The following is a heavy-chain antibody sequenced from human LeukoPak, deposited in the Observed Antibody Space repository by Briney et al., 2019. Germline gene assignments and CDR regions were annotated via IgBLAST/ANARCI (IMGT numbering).Heavy chain of an antibody. CDR3: ARDGYYGSGSYSAPDY. CDR1: GYTFTSCG. J-gene: IGHJ4*02. Sequence: ASVTVSCTSSGYTFTSCGISWERQAPGQGQEWMGWISAYNGNTNYSHKLQGRVTMTTDTSTSTAYMELKRLRSDDTAVYYCARDGYYGSGSYSAPDYWGQGTLVTVSS. CDR2: ISAYNGNT. V-gene: IGHV1-18*01. D-gene: IGHD3-10*01.